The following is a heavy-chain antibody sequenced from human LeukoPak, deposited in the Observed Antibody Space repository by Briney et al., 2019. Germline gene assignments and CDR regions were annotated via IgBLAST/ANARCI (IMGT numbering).Heavy chain of an antibody. J-gene: IGHJ5*02. Sequence: GASVKVSCKASGYTFTSYGISWVRQAPGQGLEWMGWISAYNGNTNYAQKLQGRVTVTTDTSTSTAYMELRSLRSDDTAVYYCARDVPAANSMNWFDPWGQGTLVTVSS. D-gene: IGHD2-2*01. CDR3: ARDVPAANSMNWFDP. CDR2: ISAYNGNT. CDR1: GYTFTSYG. V-gene: IGHV1-18*01.